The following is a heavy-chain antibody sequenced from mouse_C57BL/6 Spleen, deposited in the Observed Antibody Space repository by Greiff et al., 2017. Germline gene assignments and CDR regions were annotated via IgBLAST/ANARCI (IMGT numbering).Heavy chain of an antibody. CDR3: ARRGWESYFDY. J-gene: IGHJ2*01. D-gene: IGHD3-3*01. CDR2: IDPSDSYT. V-gene: IGHV1-69*01. CDR1: GYTFTSYW. Sequence: QVQLQQPGAELVMPGASVKLSCKASGYTFTSYWMHWVKQRPGQGLEWIGEIDPSDSYTNYNQKFKGKSTLTVDKSSSTAYMQLSSLTSEDSAVYYCARRGWESYFDYWGQGTTLTVSS.